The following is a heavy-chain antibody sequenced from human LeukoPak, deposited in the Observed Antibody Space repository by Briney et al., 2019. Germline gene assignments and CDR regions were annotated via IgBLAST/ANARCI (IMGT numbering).Heavy chain of an antibody. J-gene: IGHJ4*02. CDR3: ARGRGGYAQPYYFDY. Sequence: SETLSLTCTVSGGSISSYYWSWIRQPPGKGLEWIGYIYYSGSTNYNPSLKTRVTISVDTSKNQFSLKLSSVTAADTAVYYCARGRGGYAQPYYFDYWGQGTLVTVSS. CDR1: GGSISSYY. V-gene: IGHV4-59*01. CDR2: IYYSGST. D-gene: IGHD3-22*01.